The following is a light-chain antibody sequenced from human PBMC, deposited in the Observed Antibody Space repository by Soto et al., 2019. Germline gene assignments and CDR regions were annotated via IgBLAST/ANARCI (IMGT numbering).Light chain of an antibody. CDR1: SSDVGGYNY. V-gene: IGLV2-14*03. CDR3: SSYTSSSTYV. CDR2: DVS. J-gene: IGLJ1*01. Sequence: QSVLTQPASVSGSPGQSITISCTGTSSDVGGYNYVSWYQQHPGKVPKLMIYDVSNRPSGVSNRFSGSKSGNTASLTISGLQAEDEADCYCSSYTSSSTYVFGIGTKVTVL.